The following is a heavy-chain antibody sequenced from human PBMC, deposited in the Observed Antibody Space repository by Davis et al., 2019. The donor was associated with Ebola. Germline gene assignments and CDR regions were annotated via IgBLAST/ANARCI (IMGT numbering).Heavy chain of an antibody. D-gene: IGHD7-27*01. V-gene: IGHV1-69*04. J-gene: IGHJ4*02. CDR1: GYTFTSYY. CDR2: IIPTVGIT. Sequence: AASVKVSCKASGYTFTSYYMHWVRQAPGQGLEWMGRIIPTVGITNYAQKFQGRVTITADKSTRTAYMELSSLRSEDTAVYYCAREGNWDFDYWGQGTLVTVSS. CDR3: AREGNWDFDY.